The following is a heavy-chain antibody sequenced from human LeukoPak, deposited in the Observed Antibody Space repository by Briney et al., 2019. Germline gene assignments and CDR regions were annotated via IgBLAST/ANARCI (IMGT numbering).Heavy chain of an antibody. CDR2: INHSGST. V-gene: IGHV4-34*01. J-gene: IGHJ4*02. CDR1: GFTFSNYT. CDR3: ARLVPRYGSGSQSDY. D-gene: IGHD3-10*01. Sequence: GSLRLSCAASGFTFSNYTMNWVRQPPGKGLEWIGEINHSGSTNYNPSLKSRVTISVDTSKNQFSLKLSSVTAADTAVYYCARLVPRYGSGSQSDYWGQGTLVTVSS.